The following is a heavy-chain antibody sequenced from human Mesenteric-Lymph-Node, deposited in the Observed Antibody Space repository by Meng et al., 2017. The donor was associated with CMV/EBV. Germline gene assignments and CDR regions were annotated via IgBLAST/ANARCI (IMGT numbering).Heavy chain of an antibody. Sequence: SETLSLTCTVSGGSISSYYWSWIRQPPGKGLEWIGYIYYSGSTNYNPSLKSRVTISVDTSKNQFPLKLSSVSAADTAVYYCARAPTFHYGMDVWGQGTTVTVSS. CDR2: IYYSGST. CDR3: ARAPTFHYGMDV. D-gene: IGHD2-21*01. CDR1: GGSISSYY. V-gene: IGHV4-59*01. J-gene: IGHJ6*02.